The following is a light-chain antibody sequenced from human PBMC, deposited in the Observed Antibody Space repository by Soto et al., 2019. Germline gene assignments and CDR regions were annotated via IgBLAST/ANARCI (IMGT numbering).Light chain of an antibody. CDR3: HQYNDWPRT. Sequence: EIVMTQSPVTLSVSPGERATLSCWASQYVGSNLAWYQQKPGQAPRLLIYSASTRATDIPPRFSGTGSGTEFTLTISSLQSEDFAVYYCHQYNDWPRTFGQGTRVEVK. J-gene: IGKJ1*01. V-gene: IGKV3-15*01. CDR2: SAS. CDR1: QYVGSN.